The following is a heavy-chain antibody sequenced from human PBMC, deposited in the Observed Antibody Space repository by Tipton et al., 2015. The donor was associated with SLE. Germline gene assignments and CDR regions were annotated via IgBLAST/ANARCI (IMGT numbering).Heavy chain of an antibody. Sequence: QVQLVQSGVEVKKPGASVKVSCKASGFTFTSYGISWVRQAPGQGLEWMGWVSAYNGNTDYAQKLQGRVTMTTDTSTSTAYMELRRLRSEDTAVSYCAKAVAGTLFLDYWGQGALVTVSS. CDR1: GFTFTSYG. CDR3: AKAVAGTLFLDY. V-gene: IGHV1-18*01. D-gene: IGHD6-19*01. J-gene: IGHJ4*02. CDR2: VSAYNGNT.